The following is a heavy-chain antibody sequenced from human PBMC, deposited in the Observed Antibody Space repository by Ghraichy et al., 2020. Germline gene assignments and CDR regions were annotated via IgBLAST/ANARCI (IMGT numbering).Heavy chain of an antibody. CDR1: GFTFSSYS. Sequence: GGSLRLSCAASGFTFSSYSMNWVRQAPGKGLEWVSSISSSSSYIYYADSVKGRFTISRDNAKNSLYLQMNSLRAEDTAVYYCARDGSWYGDYVDYWGQGTLVTVSS. CDR2: ISSSSSYI. CDR3: ARDGSWYGDYVDY. V-gene: IGHV3-21*01. D-gene: IGHD2-15*01. J-gene: IGHJ4*02.